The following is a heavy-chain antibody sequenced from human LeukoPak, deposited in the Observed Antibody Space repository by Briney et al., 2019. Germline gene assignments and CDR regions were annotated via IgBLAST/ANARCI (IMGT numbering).Heavy chain of an antibody. CDR3: ARVVPLRSGYTARWFDP. Sequence: SETLSLTCTVSGGSISSYYWSWIRQPPGKGLEWIGYICYSGSTNYNPSLKSRVTISVDTSKNQFSLKLSSVTAADTAVYYCARVVPLRSGYTARWFDPWGQGTLVTVSS. J-gene: IGHJ5*02. D-gene: IGHD5-12*01. V-gene: IGHV4-59*01. CDR1: GGSISSYY. CDR2: ICYSGST.